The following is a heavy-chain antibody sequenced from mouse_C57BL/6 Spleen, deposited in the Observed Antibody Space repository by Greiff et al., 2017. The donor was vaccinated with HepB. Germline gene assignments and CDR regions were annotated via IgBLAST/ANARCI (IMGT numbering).Heavy chain of an antibody. CDR3: TLSSNVLYFDY. D-gene: IGHD2-5*01. Sequence: VQLQQSGAELVRPGASVKLSCTASGFNIKDDYMHWVKQRPEQGLEWIGWIDPENGDTEYASKFQGKATITADTSSNTAYLQLSSLTSEDTAVYYCTLSSNVLYFDYWGQGTTLTVSS. CDR2: IDPENGDT. V-gene: IGHV14-4*01. CDR1: GFNIKDDY. J-gene: IGHJ2*01.